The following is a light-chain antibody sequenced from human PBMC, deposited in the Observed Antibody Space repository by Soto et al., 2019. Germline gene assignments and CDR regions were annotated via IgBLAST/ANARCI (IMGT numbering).Light chain of an antibody. CDR2: GTS. CDR1: QSVTSRY. CDR3: QQYGTSPLT. J-gene: IGKJ4*01. Sequence: EIVLTQSPGTLSLSPGERAALSCRASQSVTSRYFAWYQQKPGQAPRLLIYGTSNRATGIPDRFSGSGSGTDFSLTISRLEPEDAAGYYCQQYGTSPLTFGGGTKVEIK. V-gene: IGKV3-20*01.